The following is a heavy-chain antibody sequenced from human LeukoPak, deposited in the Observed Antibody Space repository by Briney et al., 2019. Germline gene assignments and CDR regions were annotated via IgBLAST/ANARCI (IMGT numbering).Heavy chain of an antibody. Sequence: GGSLRLSCAASGFTFSSYSMNWVRQAPGKGLEWVSSISSSSSYIYYADSVKGRFTISRDNAKNSLYLQMNSLRAEDTAVYYCARDSAGGAIVVVPAAMRGVDWFDPRGQGTLVTVSS. CDR3: ARDSAGGAIVVVPAAMRGVDWFDP. J-gene: IGHJ5*02. CDR2: ISSSSSYI. D-gene: IGHD2-2*01. CDR1: GFTFSSYS. V-gene: IGHV3-21*01.